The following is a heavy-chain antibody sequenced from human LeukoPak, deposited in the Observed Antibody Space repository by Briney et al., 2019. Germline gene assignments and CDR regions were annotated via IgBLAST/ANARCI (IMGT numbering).Heavy chain of an antibody. CDR2: ISAYNGNT. Sequence: ASVKVSCKASGHTFTNYGITWVRPAPGQGLEWMGWISAYNGNTNYAQKFQGRVTTTTDTSTNTVYMELRSLRSDDTAVYYCAREDRYCSGGSCYSVASDDAFDIWGRGTMVTVSS. V-gene: IGHV1-18*01. CDR3: AREDRYCSGGSCYSVASDDAFDI. J-gene: IGHJ3*02. D-gene: IGHD2-15*01. CDR1: GHTFTNYG.